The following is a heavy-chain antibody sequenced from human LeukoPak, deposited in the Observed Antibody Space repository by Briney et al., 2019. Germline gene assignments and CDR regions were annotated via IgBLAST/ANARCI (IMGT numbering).Heavy chain of an antibody. V-gene: IGHV3-30*18. CDR2: ISYDGRNK. Sequence: GRSLRLSCAASGFTFSNYGMHWVRQAPGKGLEWVAVISYDGRNKYYADSVKGGFTISRDNSKNTLFLQMNSLRAEDTAVYYCAKDPDSSGVYFFDYWGQGTLGTVSS. D-gene: IGHD6-19*01. CDR3: AKDPDSSGVYFFDY. CDR1: GFTFSNYG. J-gene: IGHJ4*02.